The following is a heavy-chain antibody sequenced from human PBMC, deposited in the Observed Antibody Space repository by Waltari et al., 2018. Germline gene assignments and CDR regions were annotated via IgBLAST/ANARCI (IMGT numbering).Heavy chain of an antibody. V-gene: IGHV5-51*01. CDR2: IYPGDSDT. J-gene: IGHJ4*02. CDR1: GSSFITYW. D-gene: IGHD1-7*01. CDR3: ARLSTAGTFFDY. Sequence: EVQLVQSGAEVKKPGESLKIPCKASGSSFITYWIGWVRQVPGKGLEWMGVIYPGDSDTRYSPSFRGQVTISADKSITTAYLQWNSLKASDTAMYYCARLSTAGTFFDYWGQGTLVTVSS.